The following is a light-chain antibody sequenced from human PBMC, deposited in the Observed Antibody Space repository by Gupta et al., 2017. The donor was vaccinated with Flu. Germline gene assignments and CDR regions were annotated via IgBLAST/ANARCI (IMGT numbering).Light chain of an antibody. CDR1: TVGAKN. V-gene: IGLV3-21*02. CDR3: QVWYRYSGHRV. J-gene: IGLJ1*01. Sequence: QTVTCALGGSTVGAKNVHGCQQKPRQAPIFIIYSDADRRSAMPERCSASNSVSTTTVTISRVEAGDDADYYCQVWYRYSGHRVFGPGTKVTVL. CDR2: SDA.